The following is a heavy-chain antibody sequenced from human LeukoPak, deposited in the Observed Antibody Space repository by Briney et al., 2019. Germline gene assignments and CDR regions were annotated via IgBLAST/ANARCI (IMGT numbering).Heavy chain of an antibody. J-gene: IGHJ4*02. CDR2: INPHSGGT. V-gene: IGHV1-2*02. D-gene: IGHD3-9*01. CDR1: GYTFTDYY. Sequence: GASVKVSCKASGYTFTDYYMHWVRQAPGQGLEWMGWINPHSGGTDHAQKFQGRVTMTRDTSISTAYMELSRLRSDDTAVYYCARGGLRYLAAVYFDYWGQGTLVTVSS. CDR3: ARGGLRYLAAVYFDY.